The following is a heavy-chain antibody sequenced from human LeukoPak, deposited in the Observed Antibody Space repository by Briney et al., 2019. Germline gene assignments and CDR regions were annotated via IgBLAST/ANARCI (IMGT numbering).Heavy chain of an antibody. CDR1: GGSISSYY. Sequence: SETLSLTCTVSGGSISSYYWSWIRQPPGKGLEWIGYIYYSGSTNCNPSVKSRVAMSVDTSKKQFSLRLSSLTAADTAVYYCARGGTAVIAPYAFDIWGQGTMVTVSS. J-gene: IGHJ3*02. D-gene: IGHD4-23*01. CDR3: ARGGTAVIAPYAFDI. V-gene: IGHV4-59*01. CDR2: IYYSGST.